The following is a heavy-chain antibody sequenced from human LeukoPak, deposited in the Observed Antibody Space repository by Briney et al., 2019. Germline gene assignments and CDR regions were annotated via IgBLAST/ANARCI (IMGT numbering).Heavy chain of an antibody. Sequence: PSETLSLTCTVSGGSISSTPHYWGWIRQPAGKGLEWMGRISSAGHTNYSPFLKGRVLLSVDTSRNQFSLKLTSVTAADTAVYYCAGDNGRITTGYLFPWGQGTRSPSPQ. CDR3: AGDNGRITTGYLFP. D-gene: IGHD3-9*01. V-gene: IGHV4-61*02. J-gene: IGHJ5*02. CDR1: GGSISSTPHY. CDR2: ISSAGHT.